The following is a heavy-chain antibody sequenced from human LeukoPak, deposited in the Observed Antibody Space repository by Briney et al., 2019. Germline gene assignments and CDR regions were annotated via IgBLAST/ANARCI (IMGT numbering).Heavy chain of an antibody. CDR2: IIPILGIA. CDR3: AREESTTYYDSSGYGY. D-gene: IGHD3-22*01. Sequence: ASVKVSCKASGYTFTTYYIHWVRQAPGQGLEWMGRIIPILGIANYAQKFQGRVTITADKSTSTAYMELSSLRSEDTAVYYCAREESTTYYDSSGYGYWGQGTLVTVSS. J-gene: IGHJ4*02. CDR1: GYTFTTYY. V-gene: IGHV1-69*04.